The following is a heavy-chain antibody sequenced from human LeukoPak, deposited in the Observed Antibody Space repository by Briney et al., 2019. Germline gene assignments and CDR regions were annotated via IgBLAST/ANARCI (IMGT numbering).Heavy chain of an antibody. Sequence: SETLSLTCTVSGGSINSGGYYWSWIRQPPGKGLEWIGEINHSGSTNYNPSLKSRVTISVDTSKNQFSLKLSSVTAADTAVYYCARARRAYDYVWGSYRYYFDYWGQGTLVTVSS. D-gene: IGHD3-16*02. V-gene: IGHV4-34*01. J-gene: IGHJ4*02. CDR3: ARARRAYDYVWGSYRYYFDY. CDR1: GGSINSGGYY. CDR2: INHSGST.